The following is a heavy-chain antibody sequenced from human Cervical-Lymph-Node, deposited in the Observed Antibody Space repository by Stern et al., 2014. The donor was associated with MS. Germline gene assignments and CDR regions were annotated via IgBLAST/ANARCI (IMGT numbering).Heavy chain of an antibody. Sequence: QVQLVESGGGVVQPGRSLTLSCAASGFSLSNSAMHWVRQAPGKGLEWVAFMSFVGGNKKYGDSVKGRFSISRDMANNTLFLQMNSLRLEDTAVYYCMGVGDAMHVWGQGTTVIVSS. V-gene: IGHV3-30*03. CDR3: MGVGDAMHV. J-gene: IGHJ6*02. CDR1: GFSLSNSA. CDR2: MSFVGGNK.